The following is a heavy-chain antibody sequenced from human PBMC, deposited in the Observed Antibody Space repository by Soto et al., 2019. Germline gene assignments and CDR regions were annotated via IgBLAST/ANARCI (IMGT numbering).Heavy chain of an antibody. D-gene: IGHD1-1*01. J-gene: IGHJ5*02. CDR2: ISAYNGNT. CDR1: GGTFSSYA. CDR3: ATLRTYNWNDVGWFDP. V-gene: IGHV1-18*01. Sequence: SVKVSCKASGGTFSSYAISWVRQAPGQGLEWMGWISAYNGNTNYAQKLQGRVTMTTDTSTSTAYMELRSLRSDDTAVYYCATLRTYNWNDVGWFDPWGQGTLVTVSS.